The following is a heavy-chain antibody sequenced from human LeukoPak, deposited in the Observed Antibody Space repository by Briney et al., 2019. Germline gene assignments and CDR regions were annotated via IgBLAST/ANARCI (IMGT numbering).Heavy chain of an antibody. CDR3: ATEAAYSSSWSPFDY. J-gene: IGHJ4*02. Sequence: PGGSLRLSCAASGFTFSSYWMHWVRQAPGKGLVWVSRINSDGSSTSYADSVKGRFTISRDNAKNTLYLQMNSLRAEDTAVYYCATEAAYSSSWSPFDYWGQGTLVTVSS. CDR1: GFTFSSYW. D-gene: IGHD6-13*01. V-gene: IGHV3-74*01. CDR2: INSDGSST.